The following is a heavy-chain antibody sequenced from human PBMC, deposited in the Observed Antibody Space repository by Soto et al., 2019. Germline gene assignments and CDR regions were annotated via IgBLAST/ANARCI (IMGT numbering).Heavy chain of an antibody. CDR2: IYRTGST. D-gene: IGHD1-7*01. Sequence: SETLSFTCAVSGGSFTSNNWWTWVRQPPGQGLEWIGEIYRTGSTNYNPSLKSRVTISLDKSENQFSLKVTSLTAADTAVYYCASRDPGTSVDYWGQGTLVTVSS. CDR1: GGSFTSNNW. CDR3: ASRDPGTSVDY. V-gene: IGHV4-4*02. J-gene: IGHJ4*02.